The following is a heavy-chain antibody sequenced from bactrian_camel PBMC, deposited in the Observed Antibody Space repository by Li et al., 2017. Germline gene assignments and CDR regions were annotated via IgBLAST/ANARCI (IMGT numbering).Heavy chain of an antibody. CDR2: IWTGDHST. J-gene: IGHJ6*01. D-gene: IGHD7*01. CDR1: GYKSDTFS. CDR3: ATRPWHCTLVPASFRY. Sequence: HVQLVESGGGAFQAGDSLTLSCEISGYKSDTFSMGWFRQRVGMQREGVALIWTGDHSTYYLDSVKGRFTISLDVAKDTLYLQMNSLTPEDTAMYYCATRPWHCTLVPASFRYWGQGTQVTVS. V-gene: IGHV3S63*01.